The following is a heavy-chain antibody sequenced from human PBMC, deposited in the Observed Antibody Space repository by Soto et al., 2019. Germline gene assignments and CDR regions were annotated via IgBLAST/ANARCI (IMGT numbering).Heavy chain of an antibody. CDR2: IYYSGCT. CDR3: ARGYDYDSGGYLFDY. V-gene: IGHV4-31*03. J-gene: IGHJ4*02. D-gene: IGHD3-22*01. CDR1: GGSVSSNIYY. Sequence: TLSLTGSVSGGSVSSNIYYWTWIRQHPGKGPEWIGHIYYSGCTYYNPSLKSRVTISLDMSKNQFSLKLTSVSAADTAVYYCARGYDYDSGGYLFDYWGQGTLVTVSS.